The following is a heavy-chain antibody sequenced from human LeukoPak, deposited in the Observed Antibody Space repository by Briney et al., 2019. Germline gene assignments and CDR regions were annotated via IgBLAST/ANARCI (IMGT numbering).Heavy chain of an antibody. CDR1: GVTFSNYW. CDR2: IKEDGGEK. Sequence: GGSLRLSCAASGVTFSNYWMTWVRQAPGKGLEWVASIKEDGGEKYYVDSVKGRFTVSRDNAKNSFYLQMNSLRVEDTAVYYCARGHYGMDVWGQGTLVTVSS. J-gene: IGHJ6*02. CDR3: ARGHYGMDV. V-gene: IGHV3-7*01.